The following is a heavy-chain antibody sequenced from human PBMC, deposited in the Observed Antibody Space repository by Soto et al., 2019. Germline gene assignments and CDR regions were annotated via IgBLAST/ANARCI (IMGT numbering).Heavy chain of an antibody. D-gene: IGHD2-2*01. CDR1: GFTFSSYS. V-gene: IGHV3-48*01. CDR3: ARLRGYCSSTSCPVGDAFDI. CDR2: ISSSSTTI. Sequence: GGSLRLSCAASGFTFSSYSMNWVRRAPGKGLEWVSYISSSSTTIYYADSVKGRFTISRDNAKNSLYLQMNSLRAEDTAVYYCARLRGYCSSTSCPVGDAFDIWGQGTMVTVSS. J-gene: IGHJ3*02.